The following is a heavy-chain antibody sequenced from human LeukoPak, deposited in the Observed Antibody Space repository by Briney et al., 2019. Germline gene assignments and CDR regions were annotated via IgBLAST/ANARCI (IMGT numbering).Heavy chain of an antibody. J-gene: IGHJ5*02. CDR1: GDSVSSNSAA. Sequence: SQTLSLTCAISGDSVSSNSAAWNWIRQSPSRGLEWLGRTYYRSRRYYNSSVTMKSRVTINPSTTKNQLSLHLNSVTPKDTAEYFCAIESQQWLGNWFDPMGQGTLVTVSS. CDR3: AIESQQWLGNWFDP. V-gene: IGHV6-1*01. D-gene: IGHD6-19*01. CDR2: TYYRSRRYY.